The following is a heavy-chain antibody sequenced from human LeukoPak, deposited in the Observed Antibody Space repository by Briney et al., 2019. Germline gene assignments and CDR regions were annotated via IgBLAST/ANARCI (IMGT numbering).Heavy chain of an antibody. J-gene: IGHJ4*02. CDR2: ISAYNGNT. Sequence: ASVKVSCKASGYTFTSYGISWVRQAPGQGLEWVGWISAYNGNTNYAQKLQGRVTMTTDTSTSTAYMELRSLRSDDTAVYYCARVSHTAMVFYYWGQGTLVTVSS. CDR3: ARVSHTAMVFYY. CDR1: GYTFTSYG. D-gene: IGHD5-18*01. V-gene: IGHV1-18*01.